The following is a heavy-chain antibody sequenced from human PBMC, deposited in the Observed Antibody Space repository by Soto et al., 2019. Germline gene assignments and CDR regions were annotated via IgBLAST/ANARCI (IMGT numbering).Heavy chain of an antibody. Sequence: SETLSLTCAVYGGSFSDYYWTWIRQPPGKELEWIGEINHSGSTNYNPSLKSRVTISVDTSKNQLSLKMSSVTAADRGVYYCARGVDSWSGYLFWGQGTPVTVSS. V-gene: IGHV4-34*01. CDR1: GGSFSDYY. D-gene: IGHD3-3*01. J-gene: IGHJ4*02. CDR2: INHSGST. CDR3: ARGVDSWSGYLF.